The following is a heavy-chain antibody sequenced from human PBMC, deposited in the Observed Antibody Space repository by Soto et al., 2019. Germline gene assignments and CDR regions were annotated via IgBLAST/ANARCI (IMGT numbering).Heavy chain of an antibody. Sequence: SVKVSCQASGGTFRNYASRYLRQAPGQGLEWMGGIIPIFGSTSYAQKFQGRVTMTRDTSTSTVYMELSSLRSEDTAVYYCASIDYGGPTYWGQGTLVTVSS. CDR2: IIPIFGST. V-gene: IGHV1-69*05. J-gene: IGHJ4*02. CDR1: GGTFRNYA. D-gene: IGHD4-17*01. CDR3: ASIDYGGPTY.